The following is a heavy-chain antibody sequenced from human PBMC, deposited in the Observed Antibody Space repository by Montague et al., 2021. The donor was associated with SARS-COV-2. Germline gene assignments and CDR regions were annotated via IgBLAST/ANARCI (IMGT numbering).Heavy chain of an antibody. J-gene: IGHJ4*02. V-gene: IGHV4-39*02. D-gene: IGHD2-15*01. CDR2: IYYGGST. CDR3: ARDQGVYCSGGSCYNFDY. Sequence: SETLSLTCTVSGGSVSTYYYWGWIRQPPGKGLEWIGSIYYGGSTXYNPSLKSRVTISVDTSMNHFSLKLSSVTAADTAVYYCARDQGVYCSGGSCYNFDYWSQGTLVTVSS. CDR1: GGSVSTYYY.